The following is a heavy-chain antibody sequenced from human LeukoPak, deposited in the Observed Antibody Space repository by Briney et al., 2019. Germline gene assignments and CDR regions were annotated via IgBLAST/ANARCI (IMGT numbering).Heavy chain of an antibody. CDR2: ISSSSSYI. Sequence: GGSLRLSCAASGFPFSSYSMNWVRQAPGKGLEWVSSISSSSSYIYYADSVKGRFTISRDNAKNSLYLQMNSLRAEDTAVYYCARDRRCSGGSCYSGVDYWGQGTLVTVSS. CDR3: ARDRRCSGGSCYSGVDY. D-gene: IGHD2-15*01. J-gene: IGHJ4*02. V-gene: IGHV3-21*01. CDR1: GFPFSSYS.